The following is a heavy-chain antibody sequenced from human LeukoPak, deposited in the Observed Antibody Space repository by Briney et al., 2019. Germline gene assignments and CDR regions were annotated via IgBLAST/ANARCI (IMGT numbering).Heavy chain of an antibody. J-gene: IGHJ4*02. D-gene: IGHD2-15*01. V-gene: IGHV3-23*01. Sequence: TRGSLRISCAASGFTFSSHAMSWVRQAPGKGLEWVSVISNSGGDSVKGRFTISRDNSKNTLYLQMNSLRAEDTAVYYCARYCGAATCYSGIDYWGQGTLVTVSS. CDR2: ISNSGG. CDR3: ARYCGAATCYSGIDY. CDR1: GFTFSSHA.